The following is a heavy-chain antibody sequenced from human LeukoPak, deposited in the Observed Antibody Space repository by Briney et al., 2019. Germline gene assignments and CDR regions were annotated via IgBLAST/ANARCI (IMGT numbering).Heavy chain of an antibody. Sequence: ASVKVSCKASGYTFTSYAMHWVRQAPGQRLEWMGWINAGNGNTKYSQKFQGRVTITRDTSASTAYMELSSLRSEDTAVYYCARGPAAMYWFDPWGQGTLVTVSS. J-gene: IGHJ5*02. V-gene: IGHV1-3*01. D-gene: IGHD2-2*01. CDR3: ARGPAAMYWFDP. CDR2: INAGNGNT. CDR1: GYTFTSYA.